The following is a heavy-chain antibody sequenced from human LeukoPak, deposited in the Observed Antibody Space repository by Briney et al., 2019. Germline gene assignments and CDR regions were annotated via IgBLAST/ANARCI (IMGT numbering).Heavy chain of an antibody. CDR3: AREVRSTTGTMRYYYYYYMDV. CDR1: GGSISSYY. V-gene: IGHV4-59*01. Sequence: SETPSLTCTVSGGSISSYYWSWIRQPPGKGLEWIGYIYYSGSTNYNPSLKSRVTISVDTSKNQFSLKLSSVTAADTAVYYCAREVRSTTGTMRYYYYYYMDVWGKGTTVTVSS. CDR2: IYYSGST. D-gene: IGHD1-1*01. J-gene: IGHJ6*03.